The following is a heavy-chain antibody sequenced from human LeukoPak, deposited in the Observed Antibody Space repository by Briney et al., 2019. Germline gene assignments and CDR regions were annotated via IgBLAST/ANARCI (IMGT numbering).Heavy chain of an antibody. Sequence: ASVKVSCKASGYTFTGYYMHWVRQAPGQGLEWMGWINPNSGGTNYAQKFQGRVTITADKSTSTAYMELSSLRSEDTAVYYCASGSGYDPYYFDYWGQGTLVTVSS. J-gene: IGHJ4*02. CDR2: INPNSGGT. V-gene: IGHV1-2*02. D-gene: IGHD5-12*01. CDR3: ASGSGYDPYYFDY. CDR1: GYTFTGYY.